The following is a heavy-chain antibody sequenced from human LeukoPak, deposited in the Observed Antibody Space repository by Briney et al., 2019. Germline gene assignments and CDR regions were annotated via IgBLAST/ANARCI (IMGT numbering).Heavy chain of an antibody. J-gene: IGHJ5*02. CDR2: ISGSGGST. V-gene: IGHV3-23*01. CDR1: GFTFSSYA. Sequence: GGSLRLSCAASGFTFSSYAMSWVRQAPGKGLEWVSAISGSGGSTYYADSMKGRFTISRDNSKNMLYLQMNSLRAEDTAVYYCARGNYGATFDWFDPWGQGTLVTVSS. CDR3: ARGNYGATFDWFDP. D-gene: IGHD4/OR15-4a*01.